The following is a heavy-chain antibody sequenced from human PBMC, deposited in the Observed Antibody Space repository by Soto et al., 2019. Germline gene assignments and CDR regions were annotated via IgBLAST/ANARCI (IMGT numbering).Heavy chain of an antibody. J-gene: IGHJ6*02. D-gene: IGHD5-18*01. Sequence: ASVKVSCKASGYTFTSYAIDWVRQAPGQRLEWMGWINAGNGIANYAQKFQGRVTITADKSTSTAYMELSSLRSDDTAVYYCAREDTAMAHRYYGMDVWGQGTTVTVSS. CDR3: AREDTAMAHRYYGMDV. V-gene: IGHV1-3*01. CDR2: INAGNGIA. CDR1: GYTFTSYA.